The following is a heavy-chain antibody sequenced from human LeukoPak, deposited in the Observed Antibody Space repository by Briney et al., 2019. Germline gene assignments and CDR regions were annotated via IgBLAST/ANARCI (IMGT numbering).Heavy chain of an antibody. V-gene: IGHV4-30-2*01. D-gene: IGHD4-17*01. CDR1: GGSISSGGYS. CDR2: IYHSGST. Sequence: SQTLSLTCAVSGGSISSGGYSWSWIRQPPGKGLEWIGYIYHSGSTYYNPSLKSRVTISVDRSENQFSLKLSSVTAADTAVYYCAKMGKTVTTHRSLGWFDPWGQGTLVTVSS. CDR3: AKMGKTVTTHRSLGWFDP. J-gene: IGHJ5*02.